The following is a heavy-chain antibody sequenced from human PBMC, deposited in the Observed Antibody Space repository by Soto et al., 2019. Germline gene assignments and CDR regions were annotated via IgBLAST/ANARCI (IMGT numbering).Heavy chain of an antibody. J-gene: IGHJ6*02. CDR2: ISWNSGTI. Sequence: GGSLRLSCAASGFNFADFVMHWVRQAPGKGLEWVSGISWNSGTIGYADSVKGRFTISRDNAKNSLYLQMNSLRAEDTALYYCAKSTGGTANGMGVWGQGTTVTVS. V-gene: IGHV3-9*01. CDR3: AKSTGGTANGMGV. D-gene: IGHD2-8*02. CDR1: GFNFADFV.